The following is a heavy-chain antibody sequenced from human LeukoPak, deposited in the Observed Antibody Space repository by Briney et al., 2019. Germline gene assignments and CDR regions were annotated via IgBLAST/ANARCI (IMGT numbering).Heavy chain of an antibody. D-gene: IGHD4/OR15-4a*01. V-gene: IGHV3-74*01. CDR1: GFTFSNYW. CDR2: INSDGINT. J-gene: IGHJ4*02. CDR3: AKIGANVGF. Sequence: GGSLRLSCAASGFTFSNYWMHWVRQAPGKGLVWVSRINSDGINTSYADSVKGRFTISRDNSKNTLYLQMNSLRAEDTAVYYCAKIGANVGFWGQGTLVTVSS.